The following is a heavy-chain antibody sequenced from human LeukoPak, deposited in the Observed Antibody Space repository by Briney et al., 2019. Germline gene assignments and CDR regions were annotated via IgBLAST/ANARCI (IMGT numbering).Heavy chain of an antibody. CDR1: GGPISSSSYN. J-gene: IGHJ4*02. Sequence: SETLSLTCTVSGGPISSSSYNGGWIRQTPGKGLGWIGNIYYSGTTYYNPSLKSRVTMSVDTSKNQFSLKLSSVTAADTAVYYCARHRSEYGGSNLDCWGQGTLVTVSS. D-gene: IGHD1-26*01. V-gene: IGHV4-39*01. CDR2: IYYSGTT. CDR3: ARHRSEYGGSNLDC.